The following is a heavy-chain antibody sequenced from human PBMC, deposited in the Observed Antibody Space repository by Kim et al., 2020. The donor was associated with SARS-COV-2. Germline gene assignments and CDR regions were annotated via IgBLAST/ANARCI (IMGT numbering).Heavy chain of an antibody. D-gene: IGHD3-16*01. CDR2: IYYSGST. CDR1: GASITSSSDY. Sequence: SETLSLTCTVSGASITSSSDYWGWIRQPPGRGLEWIGNIYYSGSTYYNPSLKSRVTISVDTSKNYFSLKLSSVTAADTAVYYCASNGLYGNPPNWGQGTLVTVSS. J-gene: IGHJ4*02. CDR3: ASNGLYGNPPN. V-gene: IGHV4-39*01.